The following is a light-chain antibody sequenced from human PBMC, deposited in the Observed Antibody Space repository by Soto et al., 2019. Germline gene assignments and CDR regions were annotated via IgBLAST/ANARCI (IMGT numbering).Light chain of an antibody. Sequence: EIVLTQSPGTLSLSPGERATLSCRASQSVSSSYLAWYQQKPGQAPRLLIYRASIRATGVPARFSGSGSGTEFTRTISGLQSDDVSIYFCQHHNFWPHFFGQGTKVDIK. J-gene: IGKJ2*01. CDR3: QHHNFWPHF. CDR1: QSVSSSY. CDR2: RAS. V-gene: IGKV3-15*01.